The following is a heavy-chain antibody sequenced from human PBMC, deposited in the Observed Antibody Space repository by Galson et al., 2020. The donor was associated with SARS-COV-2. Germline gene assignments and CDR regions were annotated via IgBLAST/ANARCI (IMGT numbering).Heavy chain of an antibody. D-gene: IGHD3-3*02. CDR2: VSDSGSA. Sequence: ETSETLSLTCAVYGGSFSGYYWRWLRQPPGKGLEWLGYVSDSGSANYNPSLKSRVTISLDTPKKQFSLKVKSATAADTAVYYCAKLAEGRRTSEDYWGQGTLVTVSS. V-gene: IGHV4-59*08. CDR3: AKLAEGRRTSEDY. J-gene: IGHJ4*02. CDR1: GGSFSGYY.